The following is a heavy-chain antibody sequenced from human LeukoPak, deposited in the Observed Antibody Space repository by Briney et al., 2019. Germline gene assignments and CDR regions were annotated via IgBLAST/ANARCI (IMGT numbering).Heavy chain of an antibody. CDR1: GGTFSSYT. CDR3: ALPHGYNSFSFDY. J-gene: IGHJ4*02. Sequence: VASVKVSCKASGGTFSSYTIGWVRQAPGQGLEWMGRIIPILGIANYAQKFQGRVTITADKSTNTAYMELSSLRSEDTAVYYCALPHGYNSFSFDYWGQGTLVTVSS. V-gene: IGHV1-69*02. CDR2: IIPILGIA. D-gene: IGHD5-24*01.